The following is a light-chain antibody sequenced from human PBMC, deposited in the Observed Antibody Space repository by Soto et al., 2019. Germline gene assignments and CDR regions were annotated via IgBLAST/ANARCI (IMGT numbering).Light chain of an antibody. V-gene: IGKV3-15*01. Sequence: ETVMTQSPVTLSVSPGERATLSCRASQSVSSNLAWYQQKPGQAPRLLIYGASTRATGIPASFSGSGSGTEFTLTISSLQSEDFAVYYCQQYNNWPRTFGQGTKV. CDR1: QSVSSN. CDR3: QQYNNWPRT. CDR2: GAS. J-gene: IGKJ1*01.